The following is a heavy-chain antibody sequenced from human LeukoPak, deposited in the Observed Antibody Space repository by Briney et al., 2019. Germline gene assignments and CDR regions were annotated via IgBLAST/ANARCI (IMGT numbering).Heavy chain of an antibody. J-gene: IGHJ6*03. CDR3: ARKGIGSSRYQNMDV. CDR1: GFTFSSYW. CDR2: IKQDGSEK. Sequence: QSGGSLRLSCAASGFTFSSYWMSWVRQAPGKGLEWVANIKQDGSEKYYVDSVKGRFTISRDNAKNSLYLQMNSLRAEDTAVYYCARKGIGSSRYQNMDVWGKGTTVTVSS. V-gene: IGHV3-7*03. D-gene: IGHD6-25*01.